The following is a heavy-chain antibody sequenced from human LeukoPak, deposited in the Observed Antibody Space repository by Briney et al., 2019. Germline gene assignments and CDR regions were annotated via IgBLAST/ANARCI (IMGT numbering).Heavy chain of an antibody. J-gene: IGHJ4*02. CDR1: GGSISSSSYY. Sequence: SETLSLTCTVSGGSISSSSYYWGWIRQPPGKGLEWIGSIYYSGSTYYNPSLKSRVTISVDTAKNQFSLKLRSVTAADTAVYYCARHAGYSGHFDYWGQGTLVTVSS. D-gene: IGHD5-12*01. V-gene: IGHV4-39*01. CDR3: ARHAGYSGHFDY. CDR2: IYYSGST.